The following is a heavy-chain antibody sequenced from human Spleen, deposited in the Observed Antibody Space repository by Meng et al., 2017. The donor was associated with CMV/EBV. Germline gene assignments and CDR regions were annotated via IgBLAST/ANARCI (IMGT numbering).Heavy chain of an antibody. CDR3: ARGYYYDSSGYYPNWFDP. J-gene: IGHJ5*02. Sequence: QGGPGLLWAAGARPVTCAGYGGSFSGYYWSWIRQPPGKGLEWMGEIKHSGSTNYKPSLKSRVTISVDTSKNQFYLKLSSVTAADTAVYYCARGYYYDSSGYYPNWFDPWGQGTLVTVSS. CDR1: GGSFSGYY. V-gene: IGHV4-34*01. CDR2: IKHSGST. D-gene: IGHD3-22*01.